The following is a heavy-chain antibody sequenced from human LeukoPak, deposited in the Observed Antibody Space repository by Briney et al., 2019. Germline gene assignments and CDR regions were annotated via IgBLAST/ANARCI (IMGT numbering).Heavy chain of an antibody. CDR1: GYTFSGHY. D-gene: IGHD6-19*01. CDR3: ARQVGHTSGWYFFDY. CDR2: INPNSGGT. Sequence: ASVKVSCTSSGYTFSGHYIHWVRQAPGQGLEWMGRINPNSGGTNYEQRFQGGVTMTRDTSISTAYMELSRLTSDDSAVYYCARQVGHTSGWYFFDYWGQGIPVTVSS. J-gene: IGHJ4*02. V-gene: IGHV1-2*02.